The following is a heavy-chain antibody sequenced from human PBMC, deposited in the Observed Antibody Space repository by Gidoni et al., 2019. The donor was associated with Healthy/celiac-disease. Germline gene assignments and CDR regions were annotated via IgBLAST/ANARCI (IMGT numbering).Heavy chain of an antibody. Sequence: QVQLVNSGAELRKPGPPGKASCRALVNTFTSYGTSWVRQAPGQGLEWMGWISAYNGNTNYAQKLQGRVTMTTDTSTSTAYMELRSLRSDDTAVYYCARDGWNDVEWFDPWGQGTLVTVSS. CDR2: ISAYNGNT. V-gene: IGHV1-18*01. D-gene: IGHD1-1*01. CDR1: VNTFTSYG. J-gene: IGHJ5*02. CDR3: ARDGWNDVEWFDP.